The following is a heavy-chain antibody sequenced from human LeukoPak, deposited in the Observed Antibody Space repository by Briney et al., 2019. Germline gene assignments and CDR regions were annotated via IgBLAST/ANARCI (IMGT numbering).Heavy chain of an antibody. V-gene: IGHV5-51*01. Sequence: GESLKISCKGSGYSFTSYWIGWVRQMPGKGLEWMGIIYPGGSDTRYSPSFQGQVTISADKSISTAYLQWSSLKASDTAMYYCARRSHYDFWSGYSKGWFAPWGQGTLVTVSS. CDR1: GYSFTSYW. J-gene: IGHJ5*02. CDR2: IYPGGSDT. D-gene: IGHD3-3*01. CDR3: ARRSHYDFWSGYSKGWFAP.